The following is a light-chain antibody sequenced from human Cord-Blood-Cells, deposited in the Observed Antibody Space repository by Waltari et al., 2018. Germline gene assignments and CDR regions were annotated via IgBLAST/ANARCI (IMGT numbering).Light chain of an antibody. Sequence: QSALTQPPSASGSPGQSVTISCTGTSSDVGGYNSVSWYQQHPGKAPKLMIYEVSKRPSGVPDRFSGSKSGNTASLTVSGLQAEDEADYYCSSYAGSNKDVFGTGTKVTVL. CDR1: SSDVGGYNS. CDR2: EVS. V-gene: IGLV2-8*01. J-gene: IGLJ1*01. CDR3: SSYAGSNKDV.